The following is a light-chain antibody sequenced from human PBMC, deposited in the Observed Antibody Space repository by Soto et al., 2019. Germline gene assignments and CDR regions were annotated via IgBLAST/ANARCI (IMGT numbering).Light chain of an antibody. CDR3: QQYNYWPRT. Sequence: EIVMTQSPATLSVSPGERATLSCRASQSVSSNLAWYQQKPGQAPRLLIYGASTRATGIPARFSGSGSGTEFTRTISSLQSEDFAVYYCQQYNYWPRTFGQGTKLEIK. CDR2: GAS. J-gene: IGKJ2*01. V-gene: IGKV3-15*01. CDR1: QSVSSN.